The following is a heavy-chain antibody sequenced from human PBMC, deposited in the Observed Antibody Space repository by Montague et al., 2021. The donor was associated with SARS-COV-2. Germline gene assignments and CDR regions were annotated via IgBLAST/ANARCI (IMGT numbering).Heavy chain of an antibody. CDR2: INHSGSI. J-gene: IGHJ3*02. CDR3: ARVPDYYDSSGYYFDAFDI. CDR1: GGSFSGYY. Sequence: SETLSLTCAVYGGSFSGYYWSWIRQPPGKGLEWIGEINHSGSINXNPSLKSRVTISVDTSKSQFSLKLSSVTAADTAVYYCARVPDYYDSSGYYFDAFDIWGQGTMVTVSS. V-gene: IGHV4-34*01. D-gene: IGHD3-22*01.